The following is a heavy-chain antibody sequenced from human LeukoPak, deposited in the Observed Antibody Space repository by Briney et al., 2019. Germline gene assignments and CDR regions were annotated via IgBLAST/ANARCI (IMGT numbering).Heavy chain of an antibody. V-gene: IGHV4-39*01. J-gene: IGHJ2*01. CDR1: GGSISSSSYY. D-gene: IGHD4-17*01. Sequence: SETLSLTCTVSGGSISSSSYYWGWIRQPPGKGLEWIGSIYYSGSTYYNPSLKSRVTISVDTSKNQFSLKLSSVTAADTAVYYCARQLDYGDLYWYFDLWGRGTLVTVSS. CDR3: ARQLDYGDLYWYFDL. CDR2: IYYSGST.